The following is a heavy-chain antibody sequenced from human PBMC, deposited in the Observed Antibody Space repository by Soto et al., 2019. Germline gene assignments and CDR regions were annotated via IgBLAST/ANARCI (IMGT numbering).Heavy chain of an antibody. D-gene: IGHD5-18*01. CDR2: IYPGDSDT. V-gene: IGHV5-51*01. CDR3: ATLDTAMVIAYGMDV. Sequence: PGESLKISCNGSGYSFTIYWIGWVRQMPGKGLEWMGIIYPGDSDTRYSPSFQGQVTISADKSISTAYLQWSSLKASDTAMYYCATLDTAMVIAYGMDVWGQGTTVTVSS. J-gene: IGHJ6*02. CDR1: GYSFTIYW.